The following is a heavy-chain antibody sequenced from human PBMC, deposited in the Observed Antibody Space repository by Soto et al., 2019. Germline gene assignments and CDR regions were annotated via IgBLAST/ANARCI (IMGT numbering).Heavy chain of an antibody. CDR2: ITGSGGFT. J-gene: IGHJ3*02. D-gene: IGHD2-21*02. Sequence: EVQLLESGGGWVQPGGSLRLSCAASEFTFSSYPMSWVRQAPGKGLEWVSAITGSGGFTNYADSVKGRFTISRDNSKNTLFLQMNSLRAEDTAVYYCAKARDTVTAYDAYDMWGQGTMVTVSS. CDR3: AKARDTVTAYDAYDM. V-gene: IGHV3-23*01. CDR1: EFTFSSYP.